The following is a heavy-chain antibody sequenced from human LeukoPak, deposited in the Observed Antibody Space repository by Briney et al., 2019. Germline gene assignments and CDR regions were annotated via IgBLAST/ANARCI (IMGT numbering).Heavy chain of an antibody. CDR2: IYTSGST. J-gene: IGHJ4*02. D-gene: IGHD4-11*01. Sequence: PSETLSLTCTVSGGSISSYYWSWIRQPAGKGLEWIGRIYTSGSTSYNPSPKSRVTISVDTSKNQFSLKLTSVTAADTAVYYCARDYSNYFPYYYFDFWGQGTLVTVSS. CDR3: ARDYSNYFPYYYFDF. V-gene: IGHV4-4*07. CDR1: GGSISSYY.